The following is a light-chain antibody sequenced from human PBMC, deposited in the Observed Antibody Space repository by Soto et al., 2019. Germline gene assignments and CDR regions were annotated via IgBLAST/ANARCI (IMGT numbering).Light chain of an antibody. CDR2: GGS. CDR3: QQWSSSPRT. V-gene: IGKV3-20*01. Sequence: EIVLTQSPGTLSLSPGERATLSCRASQSLTNSRLACYQQKPGKAPKVLIYGGSNRATGIPDRFSGSGSGTDFTLTISRLEPEDVAVYYCQQWSSSPRTFGQGTKLEIK. CDR1: QSLTNSR. J-gene: IGKJ2*01.